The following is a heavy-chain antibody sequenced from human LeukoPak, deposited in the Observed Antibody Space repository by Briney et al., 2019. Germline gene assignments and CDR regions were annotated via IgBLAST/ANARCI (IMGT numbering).Heavy chain of an antibody. CDR2: ISGSGGST. CDR1: GFTFSSYA. D-gene: IGHD6-19*01. CDR3: AKVPRWAYSSGWYYFDY. V-gene: IGHV3-23*01. J-gene: IGHJ4*02. Sequence: GGSLRLSCAASGFTFSSYAMSWVRQARGKGVEWVSAISGSGGSTYYADSLKGRFTISRDNSKNPLYLQMNSLRAEDTAVYYCAKVPRWAYSSGWYYFDYWGQGTLVTVSS.